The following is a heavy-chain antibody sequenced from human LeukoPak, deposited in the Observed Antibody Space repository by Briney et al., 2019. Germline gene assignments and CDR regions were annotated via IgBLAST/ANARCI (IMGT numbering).Heavy chain of an antibody. Sequence: GASVKVSRKASGYTFSHYVIAWVRQAPGQGLEWMGWISVYNGNTFYAQNLQGRVTMTTDTSTSTAYMELRSLRSDDTAVYYCARSGPKDWALDYWGRETLVTVSS. CDR2: ISVYNGNT. D-gene: IGHD2-21*01. V-gene: IGHV1-18*01. CDR1: GYTFSHYV. CDR3: ARSGPKDWALDY. J-gene: IGHJ4*02.